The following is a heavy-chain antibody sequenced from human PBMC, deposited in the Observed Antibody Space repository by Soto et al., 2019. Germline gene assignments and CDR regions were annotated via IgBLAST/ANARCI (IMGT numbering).Heavy chain of an antibody. J-gene: IGHJ4*02. V-gene: IGHV1-69*08. CDR1: GGTFSSYN. CDR2: IIPILGIA. D-gene: IGHD1-7*01. CDR3: ARDSGTVYTDY. Sequence: QVQLVQSGAEVKKPGSSVKFSCKASGGTFSSYNISWVRQAPGQGLEWMGRIIPILGIANYAQKFQGRVTITADKSTSTAYMELSSLRSEDTAVYYCARDSGTVYTDYWGQGTLVTVSS.